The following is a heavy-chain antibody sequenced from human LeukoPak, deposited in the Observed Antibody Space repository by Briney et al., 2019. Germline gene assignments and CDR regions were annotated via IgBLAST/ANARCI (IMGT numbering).Heavy chain of an antibody. D-gene: IGHD3-3*01. V-gene: IGHV3-72*01. CDR1: GFTFSDYY. J-gene: IGHJ4*02. CDR2: IRNKANSYTT. Sequence: GGSLRLSCAVSGFTFSDYYMDWVRQAPGKGLEWVGRIRNKANSYTTEYAASVKGRFTISRDDSKNSLYLQMNSLKVEDTAMYYCARGVLWSGYFYFDYWGQGTLVTVSS. CDR3: ARGVLWSGYFYFDY.